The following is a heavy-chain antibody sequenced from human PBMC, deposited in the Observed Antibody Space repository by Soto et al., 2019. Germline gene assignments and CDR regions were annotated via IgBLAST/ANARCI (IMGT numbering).Heavy chain of an antibody. CDR1: GFTFSSYG. CDR3: AKDLRDYSSSWTVWVDYYYRMDV. CDR2: ISYDGSNK. V-gene: IGHV3-30*18. J-gene: IGHJ6*02. Sequence: QVQLVESGGCVVQPGRSLRLSCAASGFTFSSYGLHWVRQAPGKGREWVAVISYDGSNKYYEDSVKGRFTISRDNCKNTLYLQLNSLRAEDTAVYYCAKDLRDYSSSWTVWVDYYYRMDVWGQGTTVTVSS. D-gene: IGHD6-13*01.